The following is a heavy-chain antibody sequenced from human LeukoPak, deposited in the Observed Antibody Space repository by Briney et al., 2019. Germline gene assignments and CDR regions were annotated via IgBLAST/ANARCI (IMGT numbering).Heavy chain of an antibody. CDR3: ARDRELTSFGY. Sequence: PGGSLRLSCAASGFTFSSYTMNWVRQAPGKGLEWVSSISSSSSYIYYADSVKGRFTISRDNSKNTLYLQMNSLRAEDTAVYYCARDRELTSFGYWGQGTLVTVSS. D-gene: IGHD1-26*01. J-gene: IGHJ4*02. CDR1: GFTFSSYT. V-gene: IGHV3-21*01. CDR2: ISSSSSYI.